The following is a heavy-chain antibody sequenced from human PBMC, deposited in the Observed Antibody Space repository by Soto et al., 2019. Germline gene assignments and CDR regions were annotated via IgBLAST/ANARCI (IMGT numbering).Heavy chain of an antibody. CDR2: ISGSGESA. CDR3: AKERSSDWSFDY. CDR1: GFTCSTYA. Sequence: GGSLRLSCAASGFTCSTYAIKWVRPSPGKGLEGVLGISGSGESAYYADSVKGRFTVSRDNFKNTPYLQVNRMRAEDTPVFCCAKERSSDWSFDYCGQGTLVTVSS. D-gene: IGHD6-19*01. J-gene: IGHJ4*02. V-gene: IGHV3-23*01.